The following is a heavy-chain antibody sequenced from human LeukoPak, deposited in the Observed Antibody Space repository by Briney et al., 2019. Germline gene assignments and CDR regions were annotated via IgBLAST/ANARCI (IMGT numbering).Heavy chain of an antibody. D-gene: IGHD3-10*01. V-gene: IGHV1-69*05. J-gene: IGHJ4*02. CDR1: GGTVSSYA. Sequence: SVKVSCKASGGTVSSYAISWVRQAPGQGLEWMGRIIPIFGTANYAQKFQGRVTITTDESTSTAYMELGSLRSEDTAVYYCARAWNYGSGSAFDYWGQGTLVTVSS. CDR3: ARAWNYGSGSAFDY. CDR2: IIPIFGTA.